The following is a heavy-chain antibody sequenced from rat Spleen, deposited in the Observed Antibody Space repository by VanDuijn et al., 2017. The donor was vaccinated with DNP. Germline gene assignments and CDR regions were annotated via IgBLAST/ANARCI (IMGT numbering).Heavy chain of an antibody. CDR1: GLTFSNAD. D-gene: IGHD1-6*01. V-gene: IGHV5-25*01. CDR3: ARYYGYYYAMDA. J-gene: IGHJ4*01. CDR2: ISSSGGNT. Sequence: EVQLVESGGGLVQPGRSMKLSCGASGLTFSNADMAWVRQAPTRGLEWVASISSSGGNTYYRDSVKGRFTISRDNAKSTLYLQMNSLRSEDTATYYCARYYGYYYAMDAWGQGTSVTVSS.